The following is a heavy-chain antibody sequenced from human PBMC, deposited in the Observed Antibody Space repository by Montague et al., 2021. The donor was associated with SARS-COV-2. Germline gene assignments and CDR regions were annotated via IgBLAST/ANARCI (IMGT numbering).Heavy chain of an antibody. Sequence: SLRLSCPASGFTVSTNYVSWVRQAPGKGLEWVAVLYGGDNSNYTDSVKGRFTISRDNSKNTLYLQMKSLRADDTALYYCARSIGGFDPWGQGTLVTVSS. CDR2: LYGGDNS. CDR1: GFTVSTNY. J-gene: IGHJ5*02. D-gene: IGHD3-16*01. V-gene: IGHV3-66*01. CDR3: ARSIGGFDP.